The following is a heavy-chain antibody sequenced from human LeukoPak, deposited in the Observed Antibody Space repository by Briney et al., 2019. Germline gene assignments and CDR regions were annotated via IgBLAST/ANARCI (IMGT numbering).Heavy chain of an antibody. CDR1: GFTVSSNY. V-gene: IGHV3-53*01. Sequence: LPGGSLRLSCAASGFTVSSNYMSWVRQAPGKGLEWVSVIYSGGSTYYADSVKGRFTISRDNSKNTLYLQMNSLRAEDTAVYYCARDLWVGVSTPWGQGTLVTVSS. D-gene: IGHD1-26*01. J-gene: IGHJ5*02. CDR2: IYSGGST. CDR3: ARDLWVGVSTP.